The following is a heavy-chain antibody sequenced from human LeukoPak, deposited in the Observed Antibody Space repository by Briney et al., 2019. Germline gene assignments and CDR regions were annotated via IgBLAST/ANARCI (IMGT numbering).Heavy chain of an antibody. Sequence: KTSETLSLACTVSGGSISSSSYYWGWIRQPPGKGLEWIGSIYYSGSTYYNPSLKSRVTISVDTSKNQFSLKLSSVTAADTAVYYCARDRRRLGEFGYWGQGTLVTVSS. CDR3: ARDRRRLGEFGY. J-gene: IGHJ4*02. V-gene: IGHV4-39*07. CDR1: GGSISSSSYY. CDR2: IYYSGST. D-gene: IGHD3-16*01.